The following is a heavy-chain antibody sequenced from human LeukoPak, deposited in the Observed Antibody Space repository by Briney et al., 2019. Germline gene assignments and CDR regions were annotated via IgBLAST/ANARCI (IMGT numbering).Heavy chain of an antibody. CDR3: TRHSNYYDSSGYYYLGY. J-gene: IGHJ4*02. CDR1: GFTFSGSA. V-gene: IGHV3-73*01. Sequence: PGGSLRLSCAASGFTFSGSAMHWVRQASGKGLEWVSRIRSKANSYATAYAASVKGRFTISRDDSKNTAYLQMNSLKTEDTAVYYCTRHSNYYDSSGYYYLGYWGQGTLVTVSS. D-gene: IGHD3-22*01. CDR2: IRSKANSYAT.